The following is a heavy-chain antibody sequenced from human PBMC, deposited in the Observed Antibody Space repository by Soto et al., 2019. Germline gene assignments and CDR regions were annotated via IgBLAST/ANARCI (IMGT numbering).Heavy chain of an antibody. J-gene: IGHJ4*02. CDR3: AKRNYGSEFDY. Sequence: EVQLLESGGGLVQPGGSLRISCAASGFTFSSYAMNWVRQAPGKGLEWVSVISGSGGSTYYADSVKGRFTIARDNSKNTLYMQMNSLRAEDTDVYYCAKRNYGSEFDYWGQGTLVPVSS. CDR1: GFTFSSYA. D-gene: IGHD3-10*01. CDR2: ISGSGGST. V-gene: IGHV3-23*01.